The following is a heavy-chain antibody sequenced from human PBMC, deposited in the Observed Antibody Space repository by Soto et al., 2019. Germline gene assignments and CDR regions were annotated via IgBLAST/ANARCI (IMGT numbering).Heavy chain of an antibody. Sequence: SETLSLTCSFSVCSVTSSDYYCAWIRQPPGKGLEWIGSMFYSGLTYYNPSLKSRVTLSVDTSKNQFSVRLNSVTAADTAVYYCAPLSVSIRGHYGIKVWGQGTTDIVS. D-gene: IGHD3-3*01. J-gene: IGHJ6*01. CDR2: MFYSGLT. V-gene: IGHV4-39*01. CDR1: VCSVTSSDYY. CDR3: APLSVSIRGHYGIKV.